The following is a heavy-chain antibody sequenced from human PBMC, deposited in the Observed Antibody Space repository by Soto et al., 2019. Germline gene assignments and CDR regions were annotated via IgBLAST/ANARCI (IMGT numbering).Heavy chain of an antibody. Sequence: GESLKISCKGSGYSFTSYWIGWVRQMPGKGLEWMGRIDPSDSQTYYSPSFRGHVTISAAKSITTVFLQWSSLRASDTAMYYCARQIYEADSRTNCLYYFDTWGPGTLVTVFS. V-gene: IGHV5-10-1*01. D-gene: IGHD3-22*01. J-gene: IGHJ4*01. CDR1: GYSFTSYW. CDR2: IDPSDSQT. CDR3: ARQIYEADSRTNCLYYFDT.